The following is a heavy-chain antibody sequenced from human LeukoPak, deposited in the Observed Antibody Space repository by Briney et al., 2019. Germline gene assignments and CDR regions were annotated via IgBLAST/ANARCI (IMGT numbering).Heavy chain of an antibody. D-gene: IGHD2-15*01. CDR1: GGSFRGYY. CDR3: ATLCSGGSCYSQDY. J-gene: IGHJ4*02. CDR2: INHSGST. Sequence: SETLSLTCAVYGGSFRGYYWSWIRQPPGNGLEWIGEINHSGSTNYNPSLKSRVTISVDTSKNQFSLKLSSVTAADTAVYYCATLCSGGSCYSQDYWGQGTLVTVSS. V-gene: IGHV4-34*01.